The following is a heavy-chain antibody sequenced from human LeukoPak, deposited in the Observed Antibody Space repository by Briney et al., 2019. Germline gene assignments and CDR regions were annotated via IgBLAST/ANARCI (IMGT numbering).Heavy chain of an antibody. CDR2: INPNSGGT. CDR3: ARSDSTVTGFDY. V-gene: IGHV1-2*02. CDR1: GYTFTAYY. Sequence: ASVKVSCKASGYTFTAYYMHWVRQAPGQGLEWMGWINPNSGGTKYAQKFQGRVTMTRDTSISTAYMELSRLRSDDTAVYYCARSDSTVTGFDYWGQGTLVTVSS. D-gene: IGHD4-17*01. J-gene: IGHJ4*02.